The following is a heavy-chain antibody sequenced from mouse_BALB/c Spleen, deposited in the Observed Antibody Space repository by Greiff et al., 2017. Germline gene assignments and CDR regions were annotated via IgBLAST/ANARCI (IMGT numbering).Heavy chain of an antibody. J-gene: IGHJ4*01. D-gene: IGHD2-10*02. V-gene: IGHV5-6*02. CDR3: ASRYGNYDYYAMDY. CDR1: GFTFSSYG. Sequence: EVMLVESGGDLVKPGGSLKLSCAASGFTFSSYGMSWVRQTPDKRLEWVATISSGGSYTYYPDSVKGRFTISRDNAKNTLYLQMSSLKSEDTAMYYWASRYGNYDYYAMDYWGQGTSVTVSS. CDR2: ISSGGSYT.